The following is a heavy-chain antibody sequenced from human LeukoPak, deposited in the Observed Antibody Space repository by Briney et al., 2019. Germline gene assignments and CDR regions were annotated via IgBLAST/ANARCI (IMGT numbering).Heavy chain of an antibody. J-gene: IGHJ4*02. V-gene: IGHV5-51*01. D-gene: IGHD6-19*01. Sequence: GESLKISWKGSGYSFTSYWIGWVRQMPGKGLEWLGIINPGDSDTRYSPSFQGQVTISADKSISTANLQWSSLKASDTAMYYCARRIGSGWYDYWGQGTLVTVSS. CDR3: ARRIGSGWYDY. CDR2: INPGDSDT. CDR1: GYSFTSYW.